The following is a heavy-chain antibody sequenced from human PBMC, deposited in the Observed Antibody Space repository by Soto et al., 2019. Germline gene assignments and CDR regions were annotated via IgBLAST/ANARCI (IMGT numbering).Heavy chain of an antibody. J-gene: IGHJ6*02. CDR3: ARDPKAGRSSGWYPFYYYYGMDV. CDR1: GFTFSSYG. D-gene: IGHD6-19*01. CDR2: IWYDGSNK. V-gene: IGHV3-33*01. Sequence: GGSLRLSCAASGFTFSSYGMHWVRQAPGKGLEWVAVIWYDGSNKYYADSVKGRFTISRDNSKNTLYLQMNSLRAEETAVYYCARDPKAGRSSGWYPFYYYYGMDVWGQGTTVTVSS.